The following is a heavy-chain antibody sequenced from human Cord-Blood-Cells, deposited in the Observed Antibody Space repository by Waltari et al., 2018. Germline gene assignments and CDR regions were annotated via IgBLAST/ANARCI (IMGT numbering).Heavy chain of an antibody. CDR1: GGSISSSSYY. J-gene: IGHJ4*02. Sequence: QLQLQESGPGLVKPSETLSLTCTVSGGSISSSSYYWGWIRQPPGKGLEWIGSIYYRGSTYYNPPLKSRVTISGDTSKNQFSLKLSSVTAADTAVYYCARLTYYDFWSGYYFDYWGQGTLVTVSS. V-gene: IGHV4-39*01. D-gene: IGHD3-3*01. CDR3: ARLTYYDFWSGYYFDY. CDR2: IYYRGST.